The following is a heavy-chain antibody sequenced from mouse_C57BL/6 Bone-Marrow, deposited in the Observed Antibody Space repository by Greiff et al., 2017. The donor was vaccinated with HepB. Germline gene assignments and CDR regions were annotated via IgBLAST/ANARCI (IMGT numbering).Heavy chain of an antibody. CDR3: ARPDGYPWFAY. V-gene: IGHV5-17*01. CDR1: GFTFSDYG. J-gene: IGHJ3*01. Sequence: EVNVVESGGGLVKPGGSLKLSCAASGFTFSDYGMHWVRQAPEKGLEWVAYISSGSSTIYYADTVKGRFTISRDNAKNTLFLQMTSLRSEDTAMYYCARPDGYPWFAYWGQGTLVTVSA. CDR2: ISSGSSTI. D-gene: IGHD2-3*01.